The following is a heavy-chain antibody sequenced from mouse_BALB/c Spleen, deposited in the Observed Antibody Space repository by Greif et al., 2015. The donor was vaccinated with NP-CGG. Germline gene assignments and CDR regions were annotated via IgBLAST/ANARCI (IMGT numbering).Heavy chain of an antibody. CDR3: ARYDGYSRYAMDY. CDR1: GFSLTSYG. V-gene: IGHV2-2*02. Sequence: VQGVESGPGLVQPSQSLSITCTVSGFSLTSYGVHWVRQSPGKGLEWLGVIWSGGSTDYNAAFISRLSISKDNSKSQVFFKMNSLQANDTAIYYCARYDGYSRYAMDYWGQGTSVTVSS. CDR2: IWSGGST. J-gene: IGHJ4*01. D-gene: IGHD2-3*01.